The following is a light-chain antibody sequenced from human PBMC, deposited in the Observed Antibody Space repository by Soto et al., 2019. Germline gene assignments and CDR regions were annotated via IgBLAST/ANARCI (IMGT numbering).Light chain of an antibody. J-gene: IGLJ1*01. CDR3: SSYTSSSTLV. CDR2: EVS. Sequence: QSVLTQPASVSGSPGQSITISCTGTSSDVGGYNCVSWYQQHPGKAPKLMIYEVSNRPSGVSNRFSGSKSGNTASLTISGLQAEDEADFYCSSYTSSSTLVFGTETKVTVL. CDR1: SSDVGGYNC. V-gene: IGLV2-14*01.